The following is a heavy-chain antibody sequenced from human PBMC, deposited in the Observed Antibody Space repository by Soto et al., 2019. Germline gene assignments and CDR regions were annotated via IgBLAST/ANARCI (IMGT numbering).Heavy chain of an antibody. V-gene: IGHV4-59*01. CDR1: GGSISSYY. CDR2: IYYSGST. CDR3: AREGYSSVAGFFDH. D-gene: IGHD6-25*01. J-gene: IGHJ4*02. Sequence: SETLSLTCTVSGGSISSYYWSWIRQPPGKGLEWIGYIYYSGSTNYNPSLKSRVTISVDTSKNQFSLKLSSVTAADTAVYYCAREGYSSVAGFFDHWGQGTLVTVSS.